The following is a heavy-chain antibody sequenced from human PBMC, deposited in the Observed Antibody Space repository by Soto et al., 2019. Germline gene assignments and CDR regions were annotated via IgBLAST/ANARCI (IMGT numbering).Heavy chain of an antibody. Sequence: GASVKVSCKASGGTFSSYTISWVRQAPGQGLEWMGRIIPILGIANYAQKFQGRVTITADKSTSTAYMELSSLRSEDTAVYYCARVSGYSNFDYWGQGTLVTVSS. CDR2: IIPILGIA. CDR1: GGTFSSYT. V-gene: IGHV1-69*02. D-gene: IGHD3-9*01. J-gene: IGHJ4*02. CDR3: ARVSGYSNFDY.